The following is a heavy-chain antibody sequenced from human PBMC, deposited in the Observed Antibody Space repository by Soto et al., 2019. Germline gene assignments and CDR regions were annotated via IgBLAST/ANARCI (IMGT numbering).Heavy chain of an antibody. CDR2: IIPIFGTA. CDR3: ARGGGDYDILTGYYFDY. V-gene: IGHV1-69*13. Sequence: SVKVSCKASGGTFSSYAISWVRQAPGQGLEWMGGIIPIFGTADYAQKFQGRVTITADDFTSTAYMELSSLRSEDTAVYYCARGGGDYDILTGYYFDYWGQGTLVTVSS. D-gene: IGHD3-9*01. J-gene: IGHJ4*02. CDR1: GGTFSSYA.